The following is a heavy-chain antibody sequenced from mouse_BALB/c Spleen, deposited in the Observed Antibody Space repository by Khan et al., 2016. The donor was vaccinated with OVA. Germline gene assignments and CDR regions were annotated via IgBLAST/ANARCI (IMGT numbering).Heavy chain of an antibody. CDR3: ARSVTITTVVATDFDY. J-gene: IGHJ2*01. V-gene: IGHV3-2*02. D-gene: IGHD1-1*01. CDR2: ISYSGRT. CDR1: GYSITSDYA. Sequence: EVQLQESGPGLVKPSQSLSLTCTVTGYSITSDYAWNWIRQFPGNKLEWMGYISYSGRTSYNPSLQSRISITRDTSTHQFFLQLNSVTTEDPATYYCARSVTITTVVATDFDYWGQGTTLTVSS.